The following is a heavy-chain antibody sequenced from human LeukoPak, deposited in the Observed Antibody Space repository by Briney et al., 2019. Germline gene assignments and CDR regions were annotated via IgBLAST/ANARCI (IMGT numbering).Heavy chain of an antibody. D-gene: IGHD3-22*01. CDR3: AREENYYDSSGYYADAFDI. Sequence: PGGSLRLSCAASGFTFSSYAMSWVRQAPGKGLEWVSAISGSGGSTYYADSVKGRFTISRDNSKNTLYLQMNSLRAEDTAVYYCAREENYYDSSGYYADAFDIWGQGTMVTVSS. V-gene: IGHV3-23*01. J-gene: IGHJ3*02. CDR2: ISGSGGST. CDR1: GFTFSSYA.